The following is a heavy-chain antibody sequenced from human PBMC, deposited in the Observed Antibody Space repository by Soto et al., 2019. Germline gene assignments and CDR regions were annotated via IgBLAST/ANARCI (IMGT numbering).Heavy chain of an antibody. V-gene: IGHV4-59*01. CDR3: ARDRVAAAGGGRRWFDP. Sequence: QVQLQESGPGLVKPSETLSLTCTVSGGSISSYYWSWIRQPPGKGLEWIGYIYSSGSTNYNPSLNSRVTISVDTSKNQFSLMLSSVTAADTAVYYCARDRVAAAGGGRRWFDPWGQGTLVIVSS. CDR2: IYSSGST. CDR1: GGSISSYY. J-gene: IGHJ5*02. D-gene: IGHD6-13*01.